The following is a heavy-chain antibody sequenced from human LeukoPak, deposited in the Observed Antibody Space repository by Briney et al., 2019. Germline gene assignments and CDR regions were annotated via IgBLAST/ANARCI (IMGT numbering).Heavy chain of an antibody. CDR1: AGPISTYQ. V-gene: IGHV4-59*08. CDR3: ARRTTVTPNWFDP. Sequence: TPSETLSLNSTAPAGPISTYQWSWIRQPPGKGLQWIANIYYAVGTNYNPSLRSGVTISLDTSKHQFSLRGNSVTAAGTAVYYCARRTTVTPNWFDPWGQGTLVTVSS. D-gene: IGHD4-17*01. J-gene: IGHJ5*02. CDR2: IYYAVGT.